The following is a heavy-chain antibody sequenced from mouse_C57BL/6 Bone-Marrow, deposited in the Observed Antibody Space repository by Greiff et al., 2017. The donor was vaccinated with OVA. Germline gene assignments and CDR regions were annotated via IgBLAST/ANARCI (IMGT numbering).Heavy chain of an antibody. Sequence: QVQLKQPGAELVKPGASVKMSCKASGYTFTSYWITWVKQRPGQGLEWIGDIYPGSGSTNYDEKFKSKATLTVDTSSSTAYMQLSSLTSEDSAVYYCAGPYDYDGYWGQGTTLTVSS. J-gene: IGHJ2*01. V-gene: IGHV1-55*01. D-gene: IGHD2-4*01. CDR2: IYPGSGST. CDR1: GYTFTSYW. CDR3: AGPYDYDGY.